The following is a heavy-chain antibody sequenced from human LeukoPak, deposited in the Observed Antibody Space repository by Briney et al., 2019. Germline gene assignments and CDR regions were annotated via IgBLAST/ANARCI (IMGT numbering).Heavy chain of an antibody. CDR3: ARVTYYDFWSGYYKSSDY. D-gene: IGHD3-3*01. CDR2: IKQDGSEK. CDR1: GFTFSSYW. Sequence: GGSLRLSCAASGFTFSSYWMSWVRQASGKGLEWVANIKQDGSEKYYVDSVKGRFTISRDNAKNSLYLQMNSLRAEDTAVYYCARVTYYDFWSGYYKSSDYWGQGTLVTVSS. V-gene: IGHV3-7*01. J-gene: IGHJ4*02.